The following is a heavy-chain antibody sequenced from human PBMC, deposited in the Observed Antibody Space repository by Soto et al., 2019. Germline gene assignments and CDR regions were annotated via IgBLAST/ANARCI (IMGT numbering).Heavy chain of an antibody. CDR1: SGSISSYY. Sequence: SETLSITCTVSSGSISSYYWSWIRQPPGKGLEWIGYIHYTGNTNSNPSLKGRVTLSIDPSWNQFSLKLRSVTAADTAVYYCAAGDYLTGSSYRAIKCLDLWCQGNLVTASS. D-gene: IGHD3-9*01. J-gene: IGHJ5*02. V-gene: IGHV4-59*01. CDR2: IHYTGNT. CDR3: AAGDYLTGSSYRAIKCLDL.